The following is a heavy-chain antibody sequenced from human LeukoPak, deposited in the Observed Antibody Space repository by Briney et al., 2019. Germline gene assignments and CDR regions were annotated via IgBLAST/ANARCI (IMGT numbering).Heavy chain of an antibody. D-gene: IGHD6-13*01. Sequence: ASVKVSCKASGYTFTSYGISWVRQAPGQGLEWMGWISAYNGNTNYAQKLQGRVTMTTDTSTSTAYMELRSLRSDDTAVYYCARDRGKPGIAAAGTGSYYYYMDVWGKGTTVTISS. CDR2: ISAYNGNT. CDR3: ARDRGKPGIAAAGTGSYYYYMDV. CDR1: GYTFTSYG. J-gene: IGHJ6*03. V-gene: IGHV1-18*01.